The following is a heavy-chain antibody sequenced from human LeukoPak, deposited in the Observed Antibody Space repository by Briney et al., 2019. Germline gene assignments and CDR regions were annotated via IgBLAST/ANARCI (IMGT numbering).Heavy chain of an antibody. J-gene: IGHJ4*02. CDR1: GFTFSSYA. CDR3: ARESSDSRELYYFDY. CDR2: ISYDGSNK. V-gene: IGHV3-30-3*01. D-gene: IGHD3-22*01. Sequence: GGSLRLSCAASGFTFSSYAMHWVRQAPGKGLEWVAVISYDGSNKYYADSVKGRFTISRDNSKNSLYLQMNSLRAEDTAVYYCARESSDSRELYYFDYWGQGTLVTVSS.